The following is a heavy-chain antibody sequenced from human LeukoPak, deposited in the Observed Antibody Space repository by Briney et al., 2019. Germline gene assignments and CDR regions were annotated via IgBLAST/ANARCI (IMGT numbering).Heavy chain of an antibody. V-gene: IGHV3-66*01. CDR2: LYSGGGA. CDR3: ARGKTSDDIVEDAFDI. Sequence: GGSLRLSCAASGFSVNTNYMTWVRQAPGKGVEWGSVLYSGGGAYYADSVKDRFTISRDYSQNTLLLQMNSLRAEDTALYYCARGKTSDDIVEDAFDIWGQGTMVAVSS. CDR1: GFSVNTNY. D-gene: IGHD2-15*01. J-gene: IGHJ3*02.